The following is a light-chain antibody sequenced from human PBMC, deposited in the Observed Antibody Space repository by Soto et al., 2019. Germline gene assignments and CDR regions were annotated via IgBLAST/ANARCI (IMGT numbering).Light chain of an antibody. CDR3: QHYDSSSGYT. J-gene: IGKJ2*01. CDR1: QSVPSNV. CDR2: GAS. V-gene: IGKV3-20*01. Sequence: EVVLTQSPGTLSLSPGERVTLSCRASQSVPSNVLTWFQHKPGQAPRVLIYGASRRATGIPDRFSGSGSGTEFTLTISRLEPEDFAVYYCQHYDSSSGYTFSQGTKLEIK.